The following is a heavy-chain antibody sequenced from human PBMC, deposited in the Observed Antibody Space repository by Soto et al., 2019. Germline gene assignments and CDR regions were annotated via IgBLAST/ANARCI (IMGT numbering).Heavy chain of an antibody. CDR1: GGSISSGGYY. CDR2: IYYSGST. Sequence: SETLSLTCTVSGGSISSGGYYWSWIRQHPGKGLEWIGYIYYSGSTYYNPSLKSRVTISVDTSKNQFSLKLSSVTAADTAVYYCAREIAATKVPCAFDIWGQGTMVTVSS. D-gene: IGHD2-15*01. CDR3: AREIAATKVPCAFDI. J-gene: IGHJ3*02. V-gene: IGHV4-31*03.